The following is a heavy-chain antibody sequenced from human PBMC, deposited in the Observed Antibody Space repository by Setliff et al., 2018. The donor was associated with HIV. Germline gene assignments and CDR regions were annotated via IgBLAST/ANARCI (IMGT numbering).Heavy chain of an antibody. CDR3: ARVPVAGANWFDP. D-gene: IGHD2-21*01. V-gene: IGHV4-4*09. Sequence: SETLSLTCTVSGGSISRNYWSWIRQPPGKGLEWIGHIYASGRTNYNPSLKSRVTISLDTSKNHFSLKLSSVTAADQGVYYCARVPVAGANWFDPWGLGTLVTVS. CDR1: GGSISRNY. J-gene: IGHJ5*02. CDR2: IYASGRT.